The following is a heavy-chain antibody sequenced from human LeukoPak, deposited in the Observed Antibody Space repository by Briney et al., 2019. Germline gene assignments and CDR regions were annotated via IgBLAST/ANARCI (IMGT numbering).Heavy chain of an antibody. CDR2: INPSGGST. CDR1: GYTFTSYY. Sequence: GASVKVSCKASGYTFTSYYMHWVRQAPGQGLEWMGIINPSGGSTSYAQKFQGRVTMTRDTSTSTVYMELSSLRSDDTAVYYCARMKLGIVVVPAAIDYWGQGTLVTVSS. V-gene: IGHV1-46*01. D-gene: IGHD2-2*01. CDR3: ARMKLGIVVVPAAIDY. J-gene: IGHJ4*02.